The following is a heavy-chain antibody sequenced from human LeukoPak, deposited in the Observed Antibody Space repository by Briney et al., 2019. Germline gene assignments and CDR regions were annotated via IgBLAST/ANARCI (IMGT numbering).Heavy chain of an antibody. J-gene: IGHJ3*02. CDR3: AREVYDSSGNAFDI. Sequence: GSLRLSCAASGFTFSSYAMSWVRQPPGKGLEWIGEIYHSGSTNYNPSLKSRVTISVDKSKNQFSLKLSSVTAADTAVYYCAREVYDSSGNAFDIWGQGTMVTVSS. CDR1: GFTFSSYAM. D-gene: IGHD3-22*01. V-gene: IGHV4-4*02. CDR2: IYHSGST.